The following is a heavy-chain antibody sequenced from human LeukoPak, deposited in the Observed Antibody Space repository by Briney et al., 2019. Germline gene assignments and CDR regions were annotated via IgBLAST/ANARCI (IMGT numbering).Heavy chain of an antibody. D-gene: IGHD6-13*01. Sequence: AGGSLRLSCAASGFTFTNYAMTWVRQAPGKGLEWVANIRQDGSEKYYVDSVKGRFTISRDNAKNSLYLQMNSLRAEDTAVYYCARGGIAAAGTPVGYWGQGTLVTVSS. V-gene: IGHV3-7*01. CDR3: ARGGIAAAGTPVGY. J-gene: IGHJ4*02. CDR2: IRQDGSEK. CDR1: GFTFTNYA.